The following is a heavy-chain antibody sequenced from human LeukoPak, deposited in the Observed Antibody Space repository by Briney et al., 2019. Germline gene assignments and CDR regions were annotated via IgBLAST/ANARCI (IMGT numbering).Heavy chain of an antibody. J-gene: IGHJ5*02. V-gene: IGHV4-4*07. CDR3: VRGIYYDSGRNCFDP. D-gene: IGHD3-22*01. CDR2: SSTTGNT. CDR1: GVSISSYY. Sequence: PSETLSLTCTVSGVSISSYYWSWIRQPAGKGLEWIGRSSTTGNTNYNPSLKSRVTMSVDTSKNQFSLRLTSVTAADTAVYYCVRGIYYDSGRNCFDPWGQGTLVTVSS.